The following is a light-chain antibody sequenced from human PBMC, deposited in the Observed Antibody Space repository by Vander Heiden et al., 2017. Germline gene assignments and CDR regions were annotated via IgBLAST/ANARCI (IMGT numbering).Light chain of an antibody. Sequence: EIVLPQSPGTLSLSPGERATLSCRASQSVSSSYFAWYQQKPGQAPRLPIYGPSTSATGIPDRFSGSGSGTDFTLTISRLEPEDFAVYFCQQYGGSPYTFGQGTKLEIK. CDR3: QQYGGSPYT. J-gene: IGKJ2*01. CDR2: GPS. CDR1: QSVSSSY. V-gene: IGKV3-20*01.